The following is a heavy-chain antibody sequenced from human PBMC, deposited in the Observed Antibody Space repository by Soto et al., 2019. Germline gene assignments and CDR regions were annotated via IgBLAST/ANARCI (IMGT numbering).Heavy chain of an antibody. CDR1: GYSFTSYW. CDR2: IYPGDSDT. J-gene: IGHJ6*02. V-gene: IGHV5-51*01. D-gene: IGHD2-8*01. CDR3: ARAGRVYAIDDYYYGMDV. Sequence: PGESLKISCKGSGYSFTSYWIGWVRQMPGKGPEWMGIIYPGDSDTRYSPSFQGQVTISADKSISTAYLQWSSPKASDTAMYYCARAGRVYAIDDYYYGMDVWGQGTTVTVSS.